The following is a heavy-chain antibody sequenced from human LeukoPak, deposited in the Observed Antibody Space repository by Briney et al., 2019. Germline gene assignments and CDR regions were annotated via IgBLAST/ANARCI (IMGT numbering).Heavy chain of an antibody. D-gene: IGHD6-19*01. CDR2: IHYSGST. Sequence: PSETLSLTCTVSGGSISNSRYHWGWIRQPPGKGLEWIGSIHYSGSTHYTPSLKSRVTISVDTSKNQFSLKLSSVTAADTAVYYCATNSSGWVFDYWGQGTQVTVSP. J-gene: IGHJ4*02. CDR3: ATNSSGWVFDY. CDR1: GGSISNSRYH. V-gene: IGHV4-39*01.